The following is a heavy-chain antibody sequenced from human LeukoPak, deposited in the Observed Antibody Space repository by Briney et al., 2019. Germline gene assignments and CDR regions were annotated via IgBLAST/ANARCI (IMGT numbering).Heavy chain of an antibody. V-gene: IGHV1-69*04. Sequence: SVKVSCKASGGTFSSYTISWVRQAPGQGLEWMGRIIPILGIANYAQKFQGRVTITADKSTSTAYMELSSLRSEDTAVHYCARETANDYAEYFQHWGQGTLVTVSS. CDR3: ARETANDYAEYFQH. J-gene: IGHJ1*01. CDR1: GGTFSSYT. D-gene: IGHD1-1*01. CDR2: IIPILGIA.